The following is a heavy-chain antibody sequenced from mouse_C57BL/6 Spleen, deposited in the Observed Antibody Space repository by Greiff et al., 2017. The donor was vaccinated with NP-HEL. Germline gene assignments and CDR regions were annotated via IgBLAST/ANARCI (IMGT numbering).Heavy chain of an antibody. V-gene: IGHV1-85*01. CDR3: ANYYGSSRPGFAY. CDR1: GYTFTSYD. Sequence: QVQLKESGPELVKPGASVKLSCKASGYTFTSYDINWVKQRPGQGLEWIGWIYPRDGSTKYTEKFKGKATLTVDTSSSTAYMELNSLTSEDAAVYFCANYYGSSRPGFAYWGQGTLVTVAA. CDR2: IYPRDGST. J-gene: IGHJ3*01. D-gene: IGHD1-1*01.